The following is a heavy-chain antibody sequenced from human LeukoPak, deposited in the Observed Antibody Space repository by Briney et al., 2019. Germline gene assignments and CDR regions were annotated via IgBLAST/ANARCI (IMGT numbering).Heavy chain of an antibody. J-gene: IGHJ4*02. CDR1: GFTFDDYA. V-gene: IGHV3-48*04. CDR2: ISSSSSTI. D-gene: IGHD4-23*01. CDR3: ARDLRWYTDY. Sequence: GGSLRLSCAASGFTFDDYAMHWVRHAPGKGLEWVSYISSSSSTIYYADSVKGRFTISRDNAKSSLYLQMNSLRAEDTAVYYCARDLRWYTDYWGQGTLVTVSS.